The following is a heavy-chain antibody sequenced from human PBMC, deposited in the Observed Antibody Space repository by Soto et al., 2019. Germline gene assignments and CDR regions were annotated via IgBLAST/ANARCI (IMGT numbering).Heavy chain of an antibody. CDR2: IIPIFGTA. CDR1: GGPFSSYA. D-gene: IGHD1-26*01. Sequence: SVKVSCKASGGPFSSYAISWVRQAPGQGLEWMGGIIPIFGTANYAQKFQGRVTITADESTSTAYMELSSLRSEDMVVYSCVRHMGRDNRYSGSYPLLARSASHYYYYCGMDGWGQGITVTVSS. J-gene: IGHJ6*02. CDR3: VRHMGRDNRYSGSYPLLARSASHYYYYCGMDG. V-gene: IGHV1-69*13.